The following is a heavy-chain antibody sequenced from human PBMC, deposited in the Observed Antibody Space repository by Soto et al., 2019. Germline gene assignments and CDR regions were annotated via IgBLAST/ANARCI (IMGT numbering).Heavy chain of an antibody. CDR1: GYTFTSYD. Sequence: QVQLVQSGAEVKKPGASVKVSCKASGYTFTSYDINWVRQATGQGLEWMGWMNPNSGNTGYAQKFQGRVTMTRNTSISTAYMELSSLRSEDTAVYYCARLRWLRSYYYYYGMVVWGQGTTVTVSS. D-gene: IGHD4-17*01. J-gene: IGHJ6*02. CDR3: ARLRWLRSYYYYYGMVV. CDR2: MNPNSGNT. V-gene: IGHV1-8*01.